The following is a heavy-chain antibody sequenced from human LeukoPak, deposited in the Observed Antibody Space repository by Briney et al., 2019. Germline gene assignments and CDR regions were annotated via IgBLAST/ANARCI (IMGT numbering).Heavy chain of an antibody. V-gene: IGHV1-2*04. Sequence: ASVKVSCKASGYTFTGYYMHWVRQAPGQGLEWMGWINPNSGGTNYAQKFQGWVTMTRDTSISTAYMELSRLRSDDTAAYYCASEGWYSSRNFDYWGQGTLVTVSS. D-gene: IGHD6-19*01. CDR3: ASEGWYSSRNFDY. CDR1: GYTFTGYY. CDR2: INPNSGGT. J-gene: IGHJ4*02.